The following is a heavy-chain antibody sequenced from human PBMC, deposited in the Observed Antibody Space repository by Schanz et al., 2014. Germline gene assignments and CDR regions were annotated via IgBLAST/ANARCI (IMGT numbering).Heavy chain of an antibody. J-gene: IGHJ5*02. CDR3: AKDQLANYRGSGYNWFDP. CDR1: GFSVSTNY. D-gene: IGHD3-10*01. CDR2: LYINAGST. Sequence: EVQLVESGGGLIQPGGSLRLSCAVSGFSVSTNYMSWARQAPGKGLEWISSLYINAGSTRYADSVKGRFFISRDSSKNTLYLQMNSLRAVDTAVYYCAKDQLANYRGSGYNWFDPWGQGTLVTVSS. V-gene: IGHV3-66*03.